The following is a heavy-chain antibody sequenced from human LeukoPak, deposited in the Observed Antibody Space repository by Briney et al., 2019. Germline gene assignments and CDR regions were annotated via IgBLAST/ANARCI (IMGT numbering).Heavy chain of an antibody. J-gene: IGHJ4*02. Sequence: SETLSLTCAVYGGSFSGYYWGWIRQPPGKGLEWIGSIYHSGSTYYNPSLKSRVTISVDTSKNQFSLKLSSVTAADTAVFYCARGPGSYNWNYIGFYFDYWGQGTLVTVSS. CDR3: ARGPGSYNWNYIGFYFDY. D-gene: IGHD1-7*01. CDR2: IYHSGST. CDR1: GGSFSGYY. V-gene: IGHV4-38-2*01.